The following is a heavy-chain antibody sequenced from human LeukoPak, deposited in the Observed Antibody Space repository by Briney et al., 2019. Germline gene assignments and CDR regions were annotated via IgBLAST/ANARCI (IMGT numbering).Heavy chain of an antibody. CDR3: AKHPWFGEFWYFDL. Sequence: SETLSLTCTVSGGSISSDNYYWSWIRQPAGKGLEWIGRIYTSGSTNYYPSLKSRVTMSLDTSKNQFSLNLSSVTAADTAVYYCAKHPWFGEFWYFDLWGRGTLVTVSS. J-gene: IGHJ2*01. D-gene: IGHD3-10*01. CDR1: GGSISSDNYY. V-gene: IGHV4-61*02. CDR2: IYTSGST.